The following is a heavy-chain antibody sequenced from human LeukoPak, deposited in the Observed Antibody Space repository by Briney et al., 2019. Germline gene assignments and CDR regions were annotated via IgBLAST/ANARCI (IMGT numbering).Heavy chain of an antibody. J-gene: IGHJ4*02. Sequence: SETLSLTCTVSGCSISSHPWSWIRQPPGKGLEWIAYIYSSGSTNYNPSLKSRVSISSDTTTNQFSLRQSSVTAGDTAVYYCARGGRYRGEFDLWGQGALLSVFS. CDR2: IYSSGST. D-gene: IGHD3-16*02. CDR1: GCSISSHP. V-gene: IGHV4-59*11. CDR3: ARGGRYRGEFDL.